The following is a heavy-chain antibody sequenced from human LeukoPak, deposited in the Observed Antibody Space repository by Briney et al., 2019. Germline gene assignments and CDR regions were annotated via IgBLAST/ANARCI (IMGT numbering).Heavy chain of an antibody. V-gene: IGHV3-48*01. CDR2: ISSSSSSSSTI. Sequence: GSLRLSCAASGFTFSSYSMNWVRQAPGKGLEWVSYISSSSSSSSTIYYADSVKGRFTISRDNAKNSLYLQMNSLRAEDTAVYYCARYLNMVRGVMSMGYWGQGTLVTVSS. J-gene: IGHJ4*02. D-gene: IGHD3-10*01. CDR3: ARYLNMVRGVMSMGY. CDR1: GFTFSSYS.